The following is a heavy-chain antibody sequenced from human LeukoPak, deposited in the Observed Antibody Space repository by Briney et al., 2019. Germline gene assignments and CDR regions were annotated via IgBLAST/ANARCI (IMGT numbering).Heavy chain of an antibody. CDR2: ISSSSSTI. CDR3: TRGGSYSLAIGY. CDR1: GFTFSDYS. D-gene: IGHD1-26*01. J-gene: IGHJ4*02. V-gene: IGHV3-48*01. Sequence: GGSLRLSCAASGFTFSDYSMNCVRQAPGKGLEWVSYISSSSSTIYYADSVKGRFTISRDNAKNSLYLQMNSLRAEDTAVYFCTRGGSYSLAIGYWGQGTLVTVSS.